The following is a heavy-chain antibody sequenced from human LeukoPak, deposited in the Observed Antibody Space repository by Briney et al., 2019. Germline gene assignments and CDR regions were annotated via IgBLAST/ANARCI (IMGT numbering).Heavy chain of an antibody. V-gene: IGHV3-30*01. CDR2: ISYDGSNN. CDR1: GFTFSSYA. Sequence: GGSLRLSCAASGFTFSSYAMHWVRQAPGKGLEWVAVISYDGSNNYYADSVKGRFIISRDNSKNTLYLQMNSLRAEDTAVYYCARGGYSGYDADFDYWGQGTLVTVSS. D-gene: IGHD5-12*01. CDR3: ARGGYSGYDADFDY. J-gene: IGHJ4*02.